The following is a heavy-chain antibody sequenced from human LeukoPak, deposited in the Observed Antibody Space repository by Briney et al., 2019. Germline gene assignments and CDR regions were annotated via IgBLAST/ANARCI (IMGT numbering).Heavy chain of an antibody. Sequence: ASVKVSCKASGYTFTSYYMHWVRRAPGQGLEWMGIINPSGGSTSYAQKFQGRVTMTRDMSTSTVYMELSSLRSEDTAVYYCAYSSGYYWFDYWGQETLVTVSS. CDR3: AYSSGYYWFDY. V-gene: IGHV1-46*01. J-gene: IGHJ5*01. CDR2: INPSGGST. D-gene: IGHD3-22*01. CDR1: GYTFTSYY.